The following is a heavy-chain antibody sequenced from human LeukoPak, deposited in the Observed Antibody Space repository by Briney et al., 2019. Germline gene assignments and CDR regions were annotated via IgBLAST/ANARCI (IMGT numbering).Heavy chain of an antibody. CDR2: INHNGST. Sequence: SETLSLTCAVYGGSFSRYYWSWIRQPPGKGLQWIGEINHNGSTNNNPSLKSRVTISVDRSKNQFSLKLNSVTAADTAVYYCAKNYSSSLRGGFDYWGQGTLVTVSS. V-gene: IGHV4-34*01. D-gene: IGHD6-6*01. J-gene: IGHJ4*02. CDR3: AKNYSSSLRGGFDY. CDR1: GGSFSRYY.